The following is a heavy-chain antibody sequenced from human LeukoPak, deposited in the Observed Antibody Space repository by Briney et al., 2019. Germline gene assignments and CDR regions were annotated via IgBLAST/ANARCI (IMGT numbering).Heavy chain of an antibody. Sequence: SETLSLTCAVYGGSFSGYYWTWIRQPPGKGLEWLGEINHSGSTNYNPSLKSRVTISVDTSKNQFSLKLSSVTAADTAVYYCARGGYSRPWFDPWGQGTLVTVSS. V-gene: IGHV4-34*01. J-gene: IGHJ5*02. CDR3: ARGGYSRPWFDP. D-gene: IGHD6-13*01. CDR1: GGSFSGYY. CDR2: INHSGST.